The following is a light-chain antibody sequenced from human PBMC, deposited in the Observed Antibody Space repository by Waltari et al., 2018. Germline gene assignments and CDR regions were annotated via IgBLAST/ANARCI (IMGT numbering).Light chain of an antibody. V-gene: IGLV2-23*01. CDR2: DGS. CDR3: CSYAGGRTWV. J-gene: IGLJ3*02. Sequence: QSALTQPASVSGSPGQSITTSCTGTSSYVGTYNLVSRYQQHPGKAPKLLIYDGSKRPSGVSDRFSGSRAGNSASLTIFGRQADDEGYYYCCSYAGGRTWVFGGGTKLTVL. CDR1: SSYVGTYNL.